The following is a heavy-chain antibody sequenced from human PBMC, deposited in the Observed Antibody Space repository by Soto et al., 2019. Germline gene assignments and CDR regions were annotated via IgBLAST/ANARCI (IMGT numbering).Heavy chain of an antibody. CDR2: ITSSSDYT. CDR3: VREYYCGMDV. CDR1: GFTFSAYY. V-gene: IGHV3-11*05. J-gene: IGHJ6*02. Sequence: QEQLVESGGGLVRPGGSLRLSCAASGFTFSAYYMTWMRQAPGKGLEWVSYITSSSDYTNYAGSVKGRFTISRDNAKNSLYLQMNSLRVEDTAVYYCVREYYCGMDVWGQGTTVTVSS.